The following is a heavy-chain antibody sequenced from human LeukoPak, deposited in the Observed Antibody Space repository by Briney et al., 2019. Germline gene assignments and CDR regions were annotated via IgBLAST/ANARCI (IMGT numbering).Heavy chain of an antibody. CDR3: ARASGDIVETATMGSY. J-gene: IGHJ4*02. CDR2: ISSSSSSI. Sequence: KPGGSLRLSCAASGFTLSSYSMNWVRQAPGKGLEWVSSISSSSSSIYYADSVKGRFTISTDNAKNSLYLQMNSLRAEDTAVYYCARASGDIVETATMGSYWGQGTLVTVSS. V-gene: IGHV3-21*01. CDR1: GFTLSSYS. D-gene: IGHD5-18*01.